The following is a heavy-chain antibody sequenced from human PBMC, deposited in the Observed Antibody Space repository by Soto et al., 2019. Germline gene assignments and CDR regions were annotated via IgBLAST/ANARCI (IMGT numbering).Heavy chain of an antibody. CDR3: GRGPSPRSPAGGTPYYYAMDV. J-gene: IGHJ6*02. CDR2: MNPINGAT. D-gene: IGHD6-13*01. Sequence: GASVKVSCKASGYDFTAYDINWVRQASGQGLEWMGWMNPINGATGTARRLQGRVSMTRNTATGTAYLELTSLRSDDTAVYYCGRGPSPRSPAGGTPYYYAMDVWGQGTTGTVS. V-gene: IGHV1-8*02. CDR1: GYDFTAYD.